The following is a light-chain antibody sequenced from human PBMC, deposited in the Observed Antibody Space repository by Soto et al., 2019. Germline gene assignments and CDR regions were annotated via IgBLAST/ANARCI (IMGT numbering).Light chain of an antibody. CDR2: DAS. V-gene: IGKV3-11*01. CDR3: QQRSNWGIT. Sequence: EIVLTQSPATLSLSPGERATLSCRASQSVSSYLAWYQQKPGKAPKLLIYDASNRDTGIPARFSGSGSGTEFTPTISSLEPEDFAVYYCQQRSNWGITFGQGTRLEIK. J-gene: IGKJ5*01. CDR1: QSVSSY.